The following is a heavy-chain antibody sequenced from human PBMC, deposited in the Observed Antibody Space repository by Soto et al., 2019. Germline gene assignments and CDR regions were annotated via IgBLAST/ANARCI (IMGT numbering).Heavy chain of an antibody. J-gene: IGHJ4*02. Sequence: SETLCLTCPIAGGSVSVYYWSWLRQSTGQGLEWIGYIYASGSPYYNPSLRSRVTISADTSKNQISLKLTSPTAADTAVYYCARGAGSSPPQYWGRGTLVTVSS. CDR2: IYASGSP. V-gene: IGHV4-59*02. CDR1: GGSVSVYY. CDR3: ARGAGSSPPQY. D-gene: IGHD3-10*01.